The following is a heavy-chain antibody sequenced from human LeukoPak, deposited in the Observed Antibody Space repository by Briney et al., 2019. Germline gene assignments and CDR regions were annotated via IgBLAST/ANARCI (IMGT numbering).Heavy chain of an antibody. CDR3: AKGRSGYFDY. CDR2: IKQDGSEK. CDR1: GFTFSSYW. D-gene: IGHD2-15*01. V-gene: IGHV3-7*03. J-gene: IGHJ4*02. Sequence: GGSLRLSCAASGFTFSSYWMSWVRQAPGKGLEWVANIKQDGSEKYYVDSVKGRFTISRDNSKNTLYLQMNSLRAEDTAVYYCAKGRSGYFDYWGQGTLVTVSS.